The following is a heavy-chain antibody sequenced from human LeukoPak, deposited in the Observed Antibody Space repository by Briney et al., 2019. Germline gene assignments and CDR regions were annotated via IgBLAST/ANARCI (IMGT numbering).Heavy chain of an antibody. J-gene: IGHJ4*02. D-gene: IGHD3-10*01. Sequence: PGGSLRLSCTASGFTFGDYAMSWVRQAPGKGLEWVGLIRSKAYGGTTEYAASVKGRFTISRDDSKSIAYLQMNSLKTEDTAVYYCTRVGYYYGSGSYYKRYFDYWGQGTLVTVSS. CDR2: IRSKAYGGTT. V-gene: IGHV3-49*04. CDR3: TRVGYYYGSGSYYKRYFDY. CDR1: GFTFGDYA.